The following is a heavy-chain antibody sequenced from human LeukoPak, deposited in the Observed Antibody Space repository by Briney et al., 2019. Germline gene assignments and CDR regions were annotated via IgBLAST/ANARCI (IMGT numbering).Heavy chain of an antibody. J-gene: IGHJ4*02. CDR2: ISGSGGST. CDR1: GFTFSSYA. CDR3: ANHIMITFGGVLYFDY. D-gene: IGHD3-16*01. Sequence: GGSLRLSCAASGFTFSSYAMSWVRQAPGKGLEWVSAISGSGGSTYYADSVKGRFTISRDNSKNTPYLQMNSLRAEDTAVYYCANHIMITFGGVLYFDYWGQGTLVTVSS. V-gene: IGHV3-23*01.